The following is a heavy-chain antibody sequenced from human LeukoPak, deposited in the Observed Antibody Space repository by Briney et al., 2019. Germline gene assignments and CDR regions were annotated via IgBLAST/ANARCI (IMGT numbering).Heavy chain of an antibody. CDR1: GFTFDDYG. D-gene: IGHD6-19*01. J-gene: IGHJ4*02. CDR3: ATYSGAYSSGWPHY. V-gene: IGHV3-74*01. Sequence: GGSLGLSCAASGFTFDDYGMSWVRQAPGKGLVWVSHISSDGSSTRYADSVKGRFTISRDNAKNTLYLQMSSLRAEDTAVYYCATYSGAYSSGWPHYWGQGTLVTVSS. CDR2: ISSDGSST.